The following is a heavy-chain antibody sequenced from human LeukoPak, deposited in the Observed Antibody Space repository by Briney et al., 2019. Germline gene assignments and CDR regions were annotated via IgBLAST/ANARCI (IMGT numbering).Heavy chain of an antibody. CDR1: GFTFSNYA. J-gene: IGHJ4*02. V-gene: IGHV3-23*01. Sequence: GGSLRLSCAASGFTFSNYAMSWVRQAPGKGLEWVSIISGRGDNTHYADSVKGRFTISRDNSKNTLYLQMKTLRAEDTAIYYCARRGWLINFDYWGQGTLVTVPS. CDR3: ARRGWLINFDY. CDR2: ISGRGDNT. D-gene: IGHD5-12*01.